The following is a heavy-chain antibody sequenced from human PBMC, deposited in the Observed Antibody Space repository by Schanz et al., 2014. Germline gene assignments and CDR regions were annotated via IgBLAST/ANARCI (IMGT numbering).Heavy chain of an antibody. J-gene: IGHJ5*02. Sequence: VQLEQSGAEVKEPGASVKVSCEASRYTFNTYGLNWVRQAPGQGLEWMGWISAYTNNTNYAQKVQGRVTMTTDTSTGTAYMELRSLRSDDTAVYYCARDRRRYCSTASCLHDNWFDPWGQGTLVIVSS. CDR3: ARDRRRYCSTASCLHDNWFDP. V-gene: IGHV1-18*01. D-gene: IGHD2-2*01. CDR1: RYTFNTYG. CDR2: ISAYTNNT.